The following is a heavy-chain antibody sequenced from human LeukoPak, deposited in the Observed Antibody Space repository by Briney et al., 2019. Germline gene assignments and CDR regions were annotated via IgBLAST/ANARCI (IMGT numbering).Heavy chain of an antibody. CDR1: GFTFSSYG. Sequence: GGSLRLSCAASGFTFSSYGMTWVRQAPGKGLDWVSGISGSGARTDYADSMKGRFTISRYNAKNTLYLQMNSLRAEDTAVYYCAKGSREWELLDAFDIWGQGTMVTVSS. D-gene: IGHD1-26*01. CDR3: AKGSREWELLDAFDI. J-gene: IGHJ3*02. CDR2: ISGSGART. V-gene: IGHV3-23*01.